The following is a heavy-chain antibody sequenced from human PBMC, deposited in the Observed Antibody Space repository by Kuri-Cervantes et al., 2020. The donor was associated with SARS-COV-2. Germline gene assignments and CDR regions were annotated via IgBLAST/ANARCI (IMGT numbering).Heavy chain of an antibody. CDR2: ISYDGSNK. CDR1: GFTFSSYA. J-gene: IGHJ4*02. D-gene: IGHD3-16*02. CDR3: ARGSSELRLGELSHDY. V-gene: IGHV3-30-3*01. Sequence: GESLKISCAASGFTFSSYAMHWVRQAPGKGLEWVAVISYDGSNKYYADSVKGRFTISRDNSKNTLYLQMNSLRAEDTAVYYCARGSSELRLGELSHDYWGQGTRVTVSS.